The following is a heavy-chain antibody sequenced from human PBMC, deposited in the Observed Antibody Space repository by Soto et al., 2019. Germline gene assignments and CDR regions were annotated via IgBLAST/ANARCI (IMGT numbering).Heavy chain of an antibody. Sequence: EVQLVESGGGLVQPGRSLRLSCVASGFTADDYALHWVRQAPGKGLEWVSGISSNSDTIHYADSVKGRFTISRDNAKNSLFLQMNSLRPEDTAVDYCAKDMKWGGMTTIQYFGSWGQGTLVTVSS. V-gene: IGHV3-9*02. J-gene: IGHJ4*02. CDR1: GFTADDYA. CDR3: AKDMKWGGMTTIQYFGS. CDR2: ISSNSDTI. D-gene: IGHD4-17*01.